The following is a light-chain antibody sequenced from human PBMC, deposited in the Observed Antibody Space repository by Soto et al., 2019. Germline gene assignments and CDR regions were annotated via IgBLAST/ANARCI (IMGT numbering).Light chain of an antibody. CDR2: DVI. CDR3: SSYTRTTSTVI. CDR1: NSDIGDYNY. Sequence: QSVLTQPASVSGSPGQSITISCNGTNSDIGDYNYVSWYQQHPGKAPKLIIYDVINRPSEISNRFSGSKSGNTASLAISGLQAGDEAYYYCSSYTRTTSTVIFGGGTKLTVL. V-gene: IGLV2-14*03. J-gene: IGLJ2*01.